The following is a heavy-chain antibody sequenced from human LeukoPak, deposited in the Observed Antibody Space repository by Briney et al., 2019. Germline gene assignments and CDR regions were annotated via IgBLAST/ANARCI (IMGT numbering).Heavy chain of an antibody. CDR3: AKDPRTTYDILTGYNFDY. D-gene: IGHD3-9*01. CDR1: GFTFSSYG. V-gene: IGHV3-30*18. Sequence: GGSLRLSCAASGFTFSSYGMHWVRQAPGKGLEWVAVISYDGSNKYYADSVKGRFTISRDNSKNTLYLQMNSLRAEDTAVYYCAKDPRTTYDILTGYNFDYWGQGTLVTVSS. J-gene: IGHJ4*02. CDR2: ISYDGSNK.